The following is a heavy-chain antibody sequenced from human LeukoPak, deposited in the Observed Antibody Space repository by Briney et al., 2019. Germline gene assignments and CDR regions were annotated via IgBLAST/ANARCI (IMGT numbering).Heavy chain of an antibody. V-gene: IGHV3-30*02. Sequence: GGSLRLSCAASRFTFSSYGMHWVRQAPGKGLEWVAFIPYDGNNKYYADSVKGRFTISGDNSKNTLYLQMNSLRAEDTAVYYCVKDGDDSGSYLVYWGQGTLVTVSS. J-gene: IGHJ4*02. CDR1: RFTFSSYG. CDR2: IPYDGNNK. D-gene: IGHD1-26*01. CDR3: VKDGDDSGSYLVY.